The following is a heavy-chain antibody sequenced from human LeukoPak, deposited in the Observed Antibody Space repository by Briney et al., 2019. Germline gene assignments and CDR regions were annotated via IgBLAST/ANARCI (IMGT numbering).Heavy chain of an antibody. V-gene: IGHV4-39*07. CDR2: IYYSGST. J-gene: IGHJ4*02. CDR3: SRESGAFCPFGY. D-gene: IGHD1-26*01. Sequence: SETLSLTCTVSGGSISSSSYYWGWIRQPPGKGLEWIGSIYYSGSTYYNPSLKSRVTISIDTSKNQFSLKLTSVTAADTAIYYCSRESGAFCPFGYWGQGTLVIVPP. CDR1: GGSISSSSYY.